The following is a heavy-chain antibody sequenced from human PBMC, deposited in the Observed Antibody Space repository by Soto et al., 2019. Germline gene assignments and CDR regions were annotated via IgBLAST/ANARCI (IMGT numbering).Heavy chain of an antibody. Sequence: QVQLVQSGAEVKEPGSSVKVSCKASGGTFANFIMNWVRQTPGQGLEWMGWIVPMFGTATYAEKFKGRVTIPATESTSTAYMDLTSLRSEDTAVYYCARNGTYSSSLSQYSGMDVWGKGTTVTVS. CDR2: IVPMFGTA. CDR3: ARNGTYSSSLSQYSGMDV. J-gene: IGHJ6*01. CDR1: GGTFANFI. V-gene: IGHV1-69*19. D-gene: IGHD6-6*01.